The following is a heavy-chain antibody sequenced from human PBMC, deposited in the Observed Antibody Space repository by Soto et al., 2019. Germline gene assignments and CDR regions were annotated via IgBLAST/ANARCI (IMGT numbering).Heavy chain of an antibody. CDR3: AKDRYGDYGGIDY. J-gene: IGHJ4*02. CDR2: ITGSGGST. D-gene: IGHD4-17*01. CDR1: GFTFSTYA. Sequence: EVQLLESGGGLVQPGGSLRLYWAASGFTFSTYAMIWVRQAPGKGLEWVSVITGSGGSTYYADSVKGRFTISRDTSKNTLFLQMNSLRAEDTAVYYCAKDRYGDYGGIDYWGQGTMVTVSS. V-gene: IGHV3-23*01.